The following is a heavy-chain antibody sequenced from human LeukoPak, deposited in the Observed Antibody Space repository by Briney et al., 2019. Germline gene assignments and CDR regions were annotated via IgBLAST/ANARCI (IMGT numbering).Heavy chain of an antibody. Sequence: SVKVSCKASGYTFTSYGISWVRQAPGQGLEWMGWISAYNGNTNYAQKLQGRVTMTTDTSTSTAYMELRSLRSDDTAVYYCARGRAAAGTSHAFDIWGQGTMVTVSS. CDR3: ARGRAAAGTSHAFDI. D-gene: IGHD6-13*01. CDR1: GYTFTSYG. V-gene: IGHV1-18*01. J-gene: IGHJ3*02. CDR2: ISAYNGNT.